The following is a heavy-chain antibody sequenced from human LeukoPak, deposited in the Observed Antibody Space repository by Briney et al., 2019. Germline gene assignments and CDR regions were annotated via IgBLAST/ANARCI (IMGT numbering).Heavy chain of an antibody. V-gene: IGHV3-30*18. Sequence: PGGSLRLSCAASGFTFSSYGMHWVRQAPGKGLEWVAVISYDGSNKYYADSVKGRFTISRDNSKNTLYLRMNSLRAEDTAVYYCAKDPAVVWFGSHPDYWGQGTLVTVSS. J-gene: IGHJ4*02. CDR1: GFTFSSYG. D-gene: IGHD3-10*01. CDR2: ISYDGSNK. CDR3: AKDPAVVWFGSHPDY.